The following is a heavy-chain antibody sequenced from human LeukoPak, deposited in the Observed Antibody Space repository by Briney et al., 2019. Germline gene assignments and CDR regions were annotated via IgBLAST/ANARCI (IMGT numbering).Heavy chain of an antibody. J-gene: IGHJ3*02. CDR1: GGSISSTSYY. Sequence: SETLSLTCTVSGGSISSTSYYWGWIRQPPGKGLEWIGSIYYTGSTYDNPSLKSRVTMSVDTSKSQVSLNLSSVTAADTAVYYCAIASSGWPYDAFDIWGQGTMVTVSS. CDR2: IYYTGST. D-gene: IGHD6-19*01. CDR3: AIASSGWPYDAFDI. V-gene: IGHV4-39*01.